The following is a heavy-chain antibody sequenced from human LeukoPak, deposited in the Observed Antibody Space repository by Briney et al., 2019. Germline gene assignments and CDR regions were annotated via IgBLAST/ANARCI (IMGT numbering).Heavy chain of an antibody. CDR1: GFTFSSYA. V-gene: IGHV3-30*04. J-gene: IGHJ4*02. D-gene: IGHD3-22*01. CDR3: ARGYIDNLGYSPRSSFDS. Sequence: GGSLRLSCAASGFTFSSYAMHWVRQAPGKGLEWVAVISYDGSNKYYADSVKGRFTISRDNSKNTLYLQMNSLRAEDTAVYYCARGYIDNLGYSPRSSFDSWGQGSLVTVSS. CDR2: ISYDGSNK.